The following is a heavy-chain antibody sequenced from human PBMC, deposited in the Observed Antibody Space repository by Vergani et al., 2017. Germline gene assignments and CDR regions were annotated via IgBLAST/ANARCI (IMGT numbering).Heavy chain of an antibody. CDR2: IRSKAYGGTT. D-gene: IGHD3-10*01. J-gene: IGHJ4*02. CDR3: TRDRRWFGELSDFDY. Sequence: EVQLVESGGGLVQPGGSLRLSCAASGFTFGDYAMSWVRQAPGKGLEWVGFIRSKAYGGTTEYAASVKGRFTISRDDSKSIAYLQMNSLKTEDTAVYYCTRDRRWFGELSDFDYWGQGTLVTVSS. V-gene: IGHV3-49*04. CDR1: GFTFGDYA.